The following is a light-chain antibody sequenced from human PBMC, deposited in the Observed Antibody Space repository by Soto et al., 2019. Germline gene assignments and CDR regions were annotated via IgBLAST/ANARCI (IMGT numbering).Light chain of an antibody. V-gene: IGKV1D-8*03. J-gene: IGKJ1*01. CDR1: QGISSY. Sequence: VSWMTHSPSLLSASTLDRVTIICLISQGISSYLAWYQQQPGKAPNLLIYAASSLQSGVASWFSGSGSGTDFTLTISSLQPEDFATYYCQQSYSPPVTFGQGTKVDIK. CDR3: QQSYSPPVT. CDR2: AAS.